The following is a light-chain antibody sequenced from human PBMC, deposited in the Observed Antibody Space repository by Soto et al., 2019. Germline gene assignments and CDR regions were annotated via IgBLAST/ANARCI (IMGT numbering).Light chain of an antibody. Sequence: DIQMTQSPSTLSGSVGDRVTITCLASQTISSWLAWYQQKPGKAPKLLIYDASSLESGVPSRFSGSGSGTEFTLTITSLQPDDFATYYCQQYVFYRGTFGQGTKVDIK. CDR3: QQYVFYRGT. J-gene: IGKJ1*01. CDR2: DAS. V-gene: IGKV1-5*01. CDR1: QTISSW.